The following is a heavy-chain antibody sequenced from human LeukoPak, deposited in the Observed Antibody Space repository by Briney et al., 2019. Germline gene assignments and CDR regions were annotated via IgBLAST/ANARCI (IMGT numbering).Heavy chain of an antibody. J-gene: IGHJ3*02. Sequence: ASVKVSCKASGYTFTGYYMQWVRQAPGQGLEWMGRINPNNGGTNYAQNFQGRVTMTRDTSISTAYMELSRLRSDDTAVYYCARPFVGLQYYYGSGSYYNPDAFDIWGQGTMVTVSS. CDR1: GYTFTGYY. CDR2: INPNNGGT. D-gene: IGHD3-10*01. CDR3: ARPFVGLQYYYGSGSYYNPDAFDI. V-gene: IGHV1-2*06.